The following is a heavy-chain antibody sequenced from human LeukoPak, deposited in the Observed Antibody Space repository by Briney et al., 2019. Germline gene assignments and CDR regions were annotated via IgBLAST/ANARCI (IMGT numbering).Heavy chain of an antibody. J-gene: IGHJ4*02. CDR2: ISGRWGST. Sequence: GGSLRLSCAACGFTFSSYAKSGVRQAPGKGLEGVSAISGRWGSTDYADSVRGRFTISRDNSKNTLYLQMNSLRAEDTAVYYCAKDAYYYGSGDFDYWGQGTLVTVSS. CDR3: AKDAYYYGSGDFDY. D-gene: IGHD3-10*01. CDR1: GFTFSSYA. V-gene: IGHV3-23*01.